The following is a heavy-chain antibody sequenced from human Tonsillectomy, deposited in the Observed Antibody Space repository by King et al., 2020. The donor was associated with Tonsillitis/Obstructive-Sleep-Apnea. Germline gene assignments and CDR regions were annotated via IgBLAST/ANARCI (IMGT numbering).Heavy chain of an antibody. Sequence: VQLVESGGGLVQPGRSLRLSCTASGFTFGDYAMSWVRQAPGKGLEWVGFIRSKAYGGTTEYAASVKGRFTISRDDSKSIAYLXMNSLKTEDTAVYYCTRDGQGITGTSGYFDYWGQGTLVTVSS. J-gene: IGHJ4*02. CDR1: GFTFGDYA. D-gene: IGHD1-7*01. CDR2: IRSKAYGGTT. V-gene: IGHV3-49*04. CDR3: TRDGQGITGTSGYFDY.